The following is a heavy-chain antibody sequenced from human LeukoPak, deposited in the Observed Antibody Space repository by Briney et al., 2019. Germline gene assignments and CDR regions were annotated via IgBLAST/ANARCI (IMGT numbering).Heavy chain of an antibody. J-gene: IGHJ4*02. CDR3: AKANLRIFGVGTYFDY. CDR1: GFTVSKNY. Sequence: GGSLRLSCAASGFTVSKNYMNWVRQAPGKGLEWVSVIYSDGTTYYAHSVRGRFTISRDNSKNTMYLQMNSLRAEDSAVYYCAKANLRIFGVGTYFDYWGQGTLVTVSS. CDR2: IYSDGTT. D-gene: IGHD3-3*01. V-gene: IGHV3-53*01.